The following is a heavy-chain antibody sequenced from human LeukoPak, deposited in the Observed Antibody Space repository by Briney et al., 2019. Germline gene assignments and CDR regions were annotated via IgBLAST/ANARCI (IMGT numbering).Heavy chain of an antibody. V-gene: IGHV3-7*01. CDR2: INPDGRDT. CDR3: TSWGDTTAEYFQR. J-gene: IGHJ1*01. D-gene: IGHD2-21*02. Sequence: GGCLRLSCVVSGFTFNRCWMNWVRQAPGKGLEWVAHINPDGRDTYYVDSVKGRFTISRDNAQNSMYLQMNSLRVEDTAVYYCTSWGDTTAEYFQRWGQGTLVTVSS. CDR1: GFTFNRCW.